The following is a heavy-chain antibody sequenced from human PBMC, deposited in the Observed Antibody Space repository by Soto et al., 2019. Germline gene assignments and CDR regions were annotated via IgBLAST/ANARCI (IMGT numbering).Heavy chain of an antibody. CDR2: ISYDGSNK. J-gene: IGHJ4*02. Sequence: QVQLVESGGGVVQPGRSLRLSCAAYGFTFSSYAMHWVRQAPGKGLEWVAVISYDGSNKYYADSVKGRFTISRDNSKNTLYLQMNSLRAEDTAVYYCAREWELLRGFDYWGQGTLVTVSS. CDR3: AREWELLRGFDY. CDR1: GFTFSSYA. V-gene: IGHV3-30-3*01. D-gene: IGHD1-26*01.